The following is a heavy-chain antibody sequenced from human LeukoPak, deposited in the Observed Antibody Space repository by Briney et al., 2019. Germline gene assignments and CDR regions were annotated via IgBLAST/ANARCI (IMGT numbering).Heavy chain of an antibody. CDR1: GGSISSGDYY. CDR3: ARAPLDCSGGSCYYWYFDL. V-gene: IGHV4-30-4*08. Sequence: TSETLSLTCTVSGGSISSGDYYWSWIRQPPGKGLEWIGYIYYSGSTYYNPSLKSRVTISADTSKNQFSLKLSSVTAADTAIYYCARAPLDCSGGSCYYWYFDLWGRGTLVTVSS. CDR2: IYYSGST. J-gene: IGHJ2*01. D-gene: IGHD2-15*01.